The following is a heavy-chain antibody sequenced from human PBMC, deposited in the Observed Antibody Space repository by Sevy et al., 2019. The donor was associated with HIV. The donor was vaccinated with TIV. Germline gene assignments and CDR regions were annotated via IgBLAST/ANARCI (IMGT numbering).Heavy chain of an antibody. D-gene: IGHD6-13*01. CDR3: VRAIATVDSF. CDR2: INQDASVN. CDR1: GFSLNTYW. Sequence: GGSLRLSCVASGFSLNTYWMLWVRQAPGKGLEWVANINQDASVNYYADSVKGRFTISRDNARNLVSLQMNILRVEDTALYYCVRAIATVDSFWGQEPWSPSPQ. J-gene: IGHJ4*01. V-gene: IGHV3-7*01.